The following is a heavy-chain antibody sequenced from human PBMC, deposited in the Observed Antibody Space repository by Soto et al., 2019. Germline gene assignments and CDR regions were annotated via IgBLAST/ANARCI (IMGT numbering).Heavy chain of an antibody. CDR3: ASTAFDYGGNPSYFDY. CDR2: IYYSGST. Sequence: SETLSLTCTVSGGSISSGGYYWSWIRQHPGKGLEWIGYIYYSGSTYYNPSPKSRVTISVDTSKNQFSLKLSSVTAADTAVYYCASTAFDYGGNPSYFDYWGQGTLVTVSS. V-gene: IGHV4-31*03. D-gene: IGHD4-17*01. J-gene: IGHJ4*02. CDR1: GGSISSGGYY.